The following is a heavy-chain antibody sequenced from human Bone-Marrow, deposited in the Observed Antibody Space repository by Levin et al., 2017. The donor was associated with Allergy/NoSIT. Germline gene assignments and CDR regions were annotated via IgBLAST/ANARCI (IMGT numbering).Heavy chain of an antibody. CDR2: IYHSGST. J-gene: IGHJ5*02. CDR1: GGSISSGGYS. D-gene: IGHD2-8*01. Sequence: SETLSLTCAVSGGSISSGGYSWSWIRPPPGKGLEWIGYIYHSGSTYYNPSLKSRVTISVDRSKNQFSLKLSSVTAADTAVYYCARGHYFSHCTNGVCYHGWFDPWGQGTLVTVSS. V-gene: IGHV4-30-2*01. CDR3: ARGHYFSHCTNGVCYHGWFDP.